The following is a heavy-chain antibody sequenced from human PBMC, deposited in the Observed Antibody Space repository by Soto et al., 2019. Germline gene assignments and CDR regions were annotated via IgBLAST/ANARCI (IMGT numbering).Heavy chain of an antibody. J-gene: IGHJ2*01. V-gene: IGHV1-69*02. CDR3: ARRRGELLYFDWLSKYWYFDL. D-gene: IGHD3-9*01. Sequence: QVQLVQSGAEVKKPGSSVKVSCKASGGTISSYSVRWVQQAPGQGLEWMVRIIPILCIANYALKFQGRVTITADTSTSRAYMELSSLRSEETAVYYFARRRGELLYFDWLSKYWYFDLWGRGTLVTVSS. CDR1: GGTISSYS. CDR2: IIPILCIA.